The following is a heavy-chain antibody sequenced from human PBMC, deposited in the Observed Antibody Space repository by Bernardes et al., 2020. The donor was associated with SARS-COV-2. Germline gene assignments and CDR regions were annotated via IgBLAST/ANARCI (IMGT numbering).Heavy chain of an antibody. CDR3: ARHALGDYDFWSGYPPYYFDY. Sequence: SETLSLTCTVSGGSISSYYWSWIRQPPGKGLEWIGYIYYSGSTNYNPSLKSRVTISVDTSKNQFSLKLSSVTAADTAVYYCARHALGDYDFWSGYPPYYFDYWGQGTLVTVSP. CDR2: IYYSGST. V-gene: IGHV4-59*08. D-gene: IGHD3-3*01. J-gene: IGHJ4*02. CDR1: GGSISSYY.